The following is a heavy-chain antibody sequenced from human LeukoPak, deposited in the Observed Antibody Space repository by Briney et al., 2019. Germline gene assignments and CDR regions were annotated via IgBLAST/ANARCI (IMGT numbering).Heavy chain of an antibody. Sequence: GGSLRLYCAASGFTFSSYWMSWVRQAPGTGLDLVANIKQDGSEKYYVDSVKGRFTISRDNAKNSLYLQMNSLRAEDTAVYYCARVWAYHYDSSGYYHDYWGQGTLVTVSS. CDR1: GFTFSSYW. V-gene: IGHV3-7*01. CDR2: IKQDGSEK. D-gene: IGHD3-22*01. J-gene: IGHJ4*02. CDR3: ARVWAYHYDSSGYYHDY.